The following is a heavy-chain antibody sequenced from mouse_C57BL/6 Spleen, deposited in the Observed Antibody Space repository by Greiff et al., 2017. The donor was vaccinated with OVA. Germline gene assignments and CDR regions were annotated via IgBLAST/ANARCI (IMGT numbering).Heavy chain of an antibody. CDR2: IYPRDGST. V-gene: IGHV1-85*01. CDR3: ARHGSSPWFAY. D-gene: IGHD1-1*01. J-gene: IGHJ3*01. Sequence: VKLVESGPELVKPGASVKLSCKASGYTFTSYAINWVKQRPGQGLEWIGWIYPRDGSTKYNEKFKGKATLTVDTSSSTAYRELHSLTSEDSAVYFCARHGSSPWFAYWGQGTLVTVSA. CDR1: GYTFTSYA.